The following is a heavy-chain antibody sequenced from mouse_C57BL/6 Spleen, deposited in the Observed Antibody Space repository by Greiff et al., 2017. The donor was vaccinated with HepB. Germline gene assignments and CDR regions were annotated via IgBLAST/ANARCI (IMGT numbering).Heavy chain of an antibody. J-gene: IGHJ4*01. CDR2: IDPSDSYT. V-gene: IGHV1-50*01. CDR3: ARSRPYYAMDY. Sequence: VQLQQPGAELVKPGASVKLSCKASGYTFTSYWMQWVKQRPGQGLEWIGEIDPSDSYTNYNQKFKGKATFTVDTSSSTAYMQLSSLTSEDSAVYYCARSRPYYAMDYWGQGTSVTVSS. CDR1: GYTFTSYW.